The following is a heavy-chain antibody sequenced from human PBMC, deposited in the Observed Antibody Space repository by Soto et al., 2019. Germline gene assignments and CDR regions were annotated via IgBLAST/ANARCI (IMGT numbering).Heavy chain of an antibody. CDR1: GFTFTSSA. CDR3: APLDSRSGYYYYVKAF. D-gene: IGHD6-13*01. Sequence: SVKVSCKASGFTFTSSAVQWVRQARGQRLEWIGWIVVGSGNTNYAQKFQERVTITRDMSTSTAYMELSSLRSEDTAVYYCAPLDSRSGYYYYVKAFWAQGTSVTVSS. CDR2: IVVGSGNT. J-gene: IGHJ6*02. V-gene: IGHV1-58*01.